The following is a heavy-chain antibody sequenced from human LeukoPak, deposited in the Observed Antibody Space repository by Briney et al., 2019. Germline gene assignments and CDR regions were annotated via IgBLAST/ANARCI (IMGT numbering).Heavy chain of an antibody. Sequence: GASVKVSCKASGYTFTSYYMHWVRQAPGQGLEWMGIINPSGGSTSYAQKFQGRVTMTRDTSTSTVYMELSSLRSEDTAVYYCARAGIAAAGSVNWFDPWGQGTLVTVSS. J-gene: IGHJ5*02. V-gene: IGHV1-46*01. CDR1: GYTFTSYY. CDR3: ARAGIAAAGSVNWFDP. CDR2: INPSGGST. D-gene: IGHD6-13*01.